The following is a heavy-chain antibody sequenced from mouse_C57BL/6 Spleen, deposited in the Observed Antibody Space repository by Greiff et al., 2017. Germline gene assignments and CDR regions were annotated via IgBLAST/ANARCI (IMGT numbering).Heavy chain of an antibody. CDR1: GYTFTSYW. J-gene: IGHJ1*03. D-gene: IGHD1-1*01. Sequence: QVQLQQPGAELVRPGPSVKLSCKASGYTFTSYWMHWVKQRPGQGLEWIGVIDPSDSYTNYNQKFKGKATLTVDTSSSTAYMQLSSLTSEDSAVYYCARKHYYGSSGYFDVWGTGTTVTVSS. V-gene: IGHV1-59*01. CDR2: IDPSDSYT. CDR3: ARKHYYGSSGYFDV.